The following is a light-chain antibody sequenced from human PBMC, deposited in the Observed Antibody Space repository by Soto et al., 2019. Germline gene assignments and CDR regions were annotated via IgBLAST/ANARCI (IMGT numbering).Light chain of an antibody. J-gene: IGKJ5*01. Sequence: DIXMTQSPATLXVSPGEGDSLXCRASHSTSSHVDWLQQKPGEAPRHLIAGASTRATGIPARLSGSGSGTEFTLTISSLRSEDFAVYYCQQYDNWPITFGQGTRLEIK. CDR3: QQYDNWPIT. CDR1: HSTSSH. CDR2: GAS. V-gene: IGKV3-15*01.